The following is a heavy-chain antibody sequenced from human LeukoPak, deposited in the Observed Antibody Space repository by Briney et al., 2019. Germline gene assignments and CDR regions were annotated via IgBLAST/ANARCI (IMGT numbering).Heavy chain of an antibody. CDR3: ARAEIDCSSTSCLWFDP. V-gene: IGHV1-69*13. CDR2: IIPIFGTA. J-gene: IGHJ5*02. D-gene: IGHD2-2*01. Sequence: ASVTVSCTASGGTFSSYAISWVRQAPGQGLEWMGGIIPIFGTANYAQKFQGRVTITADESTSTAYMELSSLRPEDTAVYYCARAEIDCSSTSCLWFDPWGQGTLVTVSS. CDR1: GGTFSSYA.